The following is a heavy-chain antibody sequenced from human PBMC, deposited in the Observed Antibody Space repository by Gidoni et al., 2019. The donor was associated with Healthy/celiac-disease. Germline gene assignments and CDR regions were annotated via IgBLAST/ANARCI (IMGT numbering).Heavy chain of an antibody. D-gene: IGHD3-10*01. CDR3: AKDGGSTEWFGELSWFDP. J-gene: IGHJ5*02. V-gene: IGHV3-23*01. CDR2: ISGSGGST. Sequence: EVQLLESGGGLVQPGGSLRLSCAASGFTFSSYSMSWVRPAPGKGLEWVSAISGSGGSTYYADSVKGRFTISRDNSKNTLYLQMNSLRAEDTAVYYCAKDGGSTEWFGELSWFDPWGQGTLVTVSS. CDR1: GFTFSSYS.